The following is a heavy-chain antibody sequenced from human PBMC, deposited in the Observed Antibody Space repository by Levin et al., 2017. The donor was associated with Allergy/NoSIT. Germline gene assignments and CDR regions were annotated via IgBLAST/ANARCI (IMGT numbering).Heavy chain of an antibody. V-gene: IGHV3-23*01. J-gene: IGHJ6*02. Sequence: PGGSLRLSCAASGFTFSSYAMSWVRQAPGKGLEWVSAISGSGGSTYYADSVKGRFTISRDNSKNTLYLQMNSLRAEDTAVYYCAKDQELGNPPLENYYYYGMDVWGQGTTVTVSS. D-gene: IGHD4-23*01. CDR1: GFTFSSYA. CDR3: AKDQELGNPPLENYYYYGMDV. CDR2: ISGSGGST.